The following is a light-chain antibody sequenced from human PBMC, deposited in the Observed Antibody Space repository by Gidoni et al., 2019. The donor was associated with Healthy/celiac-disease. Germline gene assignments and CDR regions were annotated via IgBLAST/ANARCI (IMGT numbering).Light chain of an antibody. Sequence: EIVLTQSPATLSLSPGERATLSCRASQSVSSYLAWYQQKPGQAPRLLIYDASNRATGIPARFSGSGSGTDFTLTISSLEPEDFALYYCQQRNTLFXGXTKVEIK. CDR1: QSVSSY. CDR3: QQRNTL. J-gene: IGKJ4*01. V-gene: IGKV3-11*01. CDR2: DAS.